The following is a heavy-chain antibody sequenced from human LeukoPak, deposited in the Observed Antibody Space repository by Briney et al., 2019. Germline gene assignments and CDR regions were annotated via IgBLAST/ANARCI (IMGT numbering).Heavy chain of an antibody. J-gene: IGHJ4*02. CDR2: ISGSGGST. CDR3: AKWEPPTPYNV. Sequence: GGSLRLSCVVSGFTFNKCWMNWVRQAPGKGLEWVSAISGSGGSTYYADSVKGRFTISRDNSKNTLYLQMNSLRAEDTAVYYCAKWEPPTPYNVWGQGTLVTVSS. D-gene: IGHD1-14*01. V-gene: IGHV3-23*01. CDR1: GFTFNKCW.